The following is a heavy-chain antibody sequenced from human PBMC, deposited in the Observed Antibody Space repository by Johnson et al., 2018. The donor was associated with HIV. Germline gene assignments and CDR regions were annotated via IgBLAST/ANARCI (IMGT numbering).Heavy chain of an antibody. V-gene: IGHV3-30*02. D-gene: IGHD2-15*01. CDR1: GFTFSSHG. CDR3: AKCLGLSGGNCYVVDAFDI. CDR2: IRYDGSNK. J-gene: IGHJ3*02. Sequence: QVQLVESGGGVVQPGGSLRLSCAASGFTFSSHGMHWVRQAPGKGLEWVAFIRYDGSNKYYADSVKGRFTISRDNSKNTLYLQMNSLRAEDTAVYYCAKCLGLSGGNCYVVDAFDIWGQGTMVTVSS.